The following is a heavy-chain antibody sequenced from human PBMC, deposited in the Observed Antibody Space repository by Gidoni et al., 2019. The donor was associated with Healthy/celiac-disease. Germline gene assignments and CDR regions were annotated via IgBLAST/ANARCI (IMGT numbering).Heavy chain of an antibody. V-gene: IGHV4-31*03. J-gene: IGHJ4*02. D-gene: IGHD4-17*01. Sequence: QVQLQESGPGLVKPSQTLSLTCPVSGGSISSGGYYWSWIRQHPGKGLEWIGYIYYSGSTYYNPSLKSRVTISVDTSKNQFSLKLSSVTAADTAVYYCARDRVCFEYGDCPMYFDYWGQGTLVTVSS. CDR2: IYYSGST. CDR1: GGSISSGGYY. CDR3: ARDRVCFEYGDCPMYFDY.